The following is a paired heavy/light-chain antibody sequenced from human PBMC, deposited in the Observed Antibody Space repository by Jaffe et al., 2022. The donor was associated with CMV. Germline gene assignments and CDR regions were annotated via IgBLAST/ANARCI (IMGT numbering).Heavy chain of an antibody. V-gene: IGHV3-23*01. CDR1: GFTFSSYA. J-gene: IGHJ6*02. CDR3: AKGLSSSSSVLYYYYGMDV. Sequence: EVQLLESGGGLVQPGGSLRLSCAASGFTFSSYAMSWVRQAPGKGLEWVSAISGSGGSTYYADSVKGRFTISRDNSKNTLYLQMNSLRAEDTAVYYCAKGLSSSSSVLYYYYGMDVWGQGTTVTVSS. D-gene: IGHD6-6*01. CDR2: ISGSGGST.
Light chain of an antibody. CDR1: SSNIGSNY. CDR3: AAWDDSLSDLWV. J-gene: IGLJ3*02. CDR2: RNN. Sequence: QSVLTQPPSASGTPGQRVTISCSGSSSNIGSNYVYWYQQLPGTAPKLLIYRNNQRPSGVPDRFSGSKSGTSASLAISGLRSEDEADYYCAAWDDSLSDLWVFGGGTKLTVL. V-gene: IGLV1-47*01.